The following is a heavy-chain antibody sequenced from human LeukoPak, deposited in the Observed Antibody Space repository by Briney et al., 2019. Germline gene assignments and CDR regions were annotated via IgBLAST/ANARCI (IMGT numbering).Heavy chain of an antibody. CDR3: ARDRGRYYDSRGFYWGYYFDS. V-gene: IGHV3-7*03. J-gene: IGHJ4*02. Sequence: GGSLRLSCVASGFTFSSYWMSWVRQAPGKGPEWVANIKEDGSERYYVDSVKGRFTISRDNSKDTLYLQMSSVRVDDTAVYYCARDRGRYYDSRGFYWGYYFDSWGQGILVTVST. D-gene: IGHD3-22*01. CDR2: IKEDGSER. CDR1: GFTFSSYW.